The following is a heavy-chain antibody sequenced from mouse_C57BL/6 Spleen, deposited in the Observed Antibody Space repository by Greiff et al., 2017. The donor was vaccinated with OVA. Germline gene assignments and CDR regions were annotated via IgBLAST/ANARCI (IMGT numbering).Heavy chain of an antibody. CDR3: ARGNYYGSSSAWFAY. CDR2: INPNNGGT. V-gene: IGHV1-18*01. CDR1: GYTFTDYN. J-gene: IGHJ3*01. Sequence: VHVKQSGPELVKPGASVKIPCKASGYTFTDYNMDWVKQSHGKSLEWIGDINPNNGGTIYNQKFKGKATLTVDKSSSTAYMELRSLTSEDTAVYYCARGNYYGSSSAWFAYWGQGTLVTVSA. D-gene: IGHD1-1*01.